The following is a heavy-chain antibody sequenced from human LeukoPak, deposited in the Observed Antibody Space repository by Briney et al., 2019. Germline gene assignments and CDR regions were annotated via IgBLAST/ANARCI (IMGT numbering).Heavy chain of an antibody. Sequence: GGSLRLSCTASGFNFRDYAMTWVRQSPGKGLEWVSTISGSGLSIYYADSVKGRFTISRDNSKNTVYLQMNSLTAEDTAMYYCTRDLGFSRNRHFDYWGERTLVTVSS. D-gene: IGHD2/OR15-2a*01. J-gene: IGHJ4*02. CDR1: GFNFRDYA. CDR3: TRDLGFSRNRHFDY. V-gene: IGHV3-23*01. CDR2: ISGSGLSI.